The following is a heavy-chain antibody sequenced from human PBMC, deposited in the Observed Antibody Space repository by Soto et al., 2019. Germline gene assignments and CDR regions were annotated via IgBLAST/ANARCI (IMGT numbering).Heavy chain of an antibody. D-gene: IGHD6-19*01. CDR2: ISGSGGST. V-gene: IGHV3-23*01. J-gene: IGHJ4*02. CDR1: GLTFSSYA. CDR3: AKDRTVAVAPYYFDY. Sequence: GGSLRLSCAASGLTFSSYAMSWVRQTPGKGLEWVSAISGSGGSTYYADSVKGRFTISRDNSKNTLYLQMNSLRAEDTAVYYCAKDRTVAVAPYYFDYWGQGTLVTVSS.